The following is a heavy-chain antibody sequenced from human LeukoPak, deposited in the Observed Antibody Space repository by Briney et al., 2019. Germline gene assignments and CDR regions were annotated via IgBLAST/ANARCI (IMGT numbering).Heavy chain of an antibody. CDR2: IRYDGSNK. V-gene: IGHV3-30*02. J-gene: IGHJ4*02. Sequence: GGSLRLSCAASGFTFSSYGMHWVRQAPGEGLEWVAFIRYDGSNKYYADSVKGRFTISRDNSKNTLYLQMNSLKTEDTAVYYCTTALRVVVTAIDGNYWGQGTLVTVSS. CDR3: TTALRVVVTAIDGNY. CDR1: GFTFSSYG. D-gene: IGHD2-21*02.